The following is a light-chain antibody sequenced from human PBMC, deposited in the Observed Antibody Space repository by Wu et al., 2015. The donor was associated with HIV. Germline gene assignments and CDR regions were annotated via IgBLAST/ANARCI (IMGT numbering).Light chain of an antibody. CDR3: QQFDWSPPVT. V-gene: IGKV3-11*01. CDR2: DTS. J-gene: IGKJ4*01. CDR1: QSVSRF. Sequence: EIVLTQSPATLSLSPGERATLSCRASQSVSRFLAWYQHKPGQAPRVVIYDTSNRAAGIPARFSGSGSGTDFTLTISSLEPEDFAVYYCQQFDWSPPVTFGGGPRWR.